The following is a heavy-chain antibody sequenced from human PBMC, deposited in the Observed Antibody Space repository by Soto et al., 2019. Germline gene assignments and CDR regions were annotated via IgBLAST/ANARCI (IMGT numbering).Heavy chain of an antibody. Sequence: QVQLVQSGAEVKKSGASVKVSCKASGYTFSDYFIQWLRQAPGQGLEWVAWINPKTAATNYAKKFQDRVTLTSDTSFSPAYLELTRLRPDDTAVYYCARIKWGLDYYSGMAVGGQGTAVTVSS. V-gene: IGHV1-2*02. CDR2: INPKTAAT. CDR3: ARIKWGLDYYSGMAV. CDR1: GYTFSDYF. J-gene: IGHJ6*02. D-gene: IGHD1-26*01.